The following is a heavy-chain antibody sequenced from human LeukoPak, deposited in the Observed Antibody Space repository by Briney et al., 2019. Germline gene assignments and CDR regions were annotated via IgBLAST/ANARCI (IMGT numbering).Heavy chain of an antibody. Sequence: GGSLRLSCAASRFTFSSYWMSWVRQAPGKGLEWVANIKQDGSEKYYVDSVKGRLTISRDNAKNSLYLQMNSLRAEDTAVYYCARDNPARDGMDVWGKGTTVTVSS. V-gene: IGHV3-7*03. J-gene: IGHJ6*04. CDR1: RFTFSSYW. CDR2: IKQDGSEK. CDR3: ARDNPARDGMDV.